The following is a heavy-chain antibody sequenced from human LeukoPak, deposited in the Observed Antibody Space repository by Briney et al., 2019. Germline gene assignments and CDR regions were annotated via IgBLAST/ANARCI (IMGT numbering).Heavy chain of an antibody. V-gene: IGHV3-30*02. J-gene: IGHJ4*02. CDR2: IHYDGSGK. CDR3: AQDSRQAFQWLIH. D-gene: IGHD6-19*01. Sequence: GGSLRLSCAASGFTFSSYGIHWVRQAPGKGLEWVAFIHYDGSGKDYADSVKGRFTISRDNSKNTLYLQMNSLRAEDAAMYYCAQDSRQAFQWLIHWGQGTLVTVSS. CDR1: GFTFSSYG.